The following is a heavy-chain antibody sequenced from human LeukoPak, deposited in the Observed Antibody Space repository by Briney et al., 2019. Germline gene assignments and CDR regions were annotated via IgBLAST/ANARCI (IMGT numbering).Heavy chain of an antibody. CDR1: GFTFSSYA. J-gene: IGHJ4*02. CDR2: ISYDGSNK. CDR3: AKESSGWYKDFDY. V-gene: IGHV3-30*18. Sequence: PGGSLRLSCEASGFTFSSYAMTWVRQAPGKGLEWVAVISYDGSNKYYADSVKGRFTISRDNSKNTLYLQMNSLRAEDTAVYYCAKESSGWYKDFDYWGQGTLVTVSS. D-gene: IGHD6-19*01.